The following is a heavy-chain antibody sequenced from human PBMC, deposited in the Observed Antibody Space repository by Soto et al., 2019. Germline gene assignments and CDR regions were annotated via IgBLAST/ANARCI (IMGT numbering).Heavy chain of an antibody. J-gene: IGHJ4*02. CDR2: IYWDDDK. D-gene: IGHD3-16*01. Sequence: QITLKESGPTLVKPTQTLTLTCTFSGFSLSTSGVGVGWIRQPPGKALEWLALIYWDDDKRYSPSLKSRLTIPKDTPKNQVVLTMTNMDPVDTATYYCAHSRPSTHGGGEIDYWGQGTLVTVSS. V-gene: IGHV2-5*02. CDR1: GFSLSTSGVG. CDR3: AHSRPSTHGGGEIDY.